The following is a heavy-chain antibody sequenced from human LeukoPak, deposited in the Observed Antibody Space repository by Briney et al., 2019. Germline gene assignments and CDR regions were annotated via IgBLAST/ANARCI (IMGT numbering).Heavy chain of an antibody. CDR3: ARGYYHDSSGLDY. CDR1: GGSISNYY. CDR2: IYYSGNT. V-gene: IGHV4-59*01. Sequence: TSETLSLTCTVSGGSISNYYWSWIRQPPGKGLEWIGYIYYSGNTNYNPSLKTRVTISVDTSKNQFSLKLSSVTAADTAMYYCARGYYHDSSGLDYWGQGTLVTVSS. D-gene: IGHD3-22*01. J-gene: IGHJ4*02.